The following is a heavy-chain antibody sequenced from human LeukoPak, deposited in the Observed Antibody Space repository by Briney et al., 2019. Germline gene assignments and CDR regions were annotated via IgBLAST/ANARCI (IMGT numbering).Heavy chain of an antibody. D-gene: IGHD2-8*01. CDR1: GFTFSSYA. CDR3: AKSGMQDIVLMVYADYFDY. J-gene: IGHJ4*02. CDR2: ISGSGGST. Sequence: PGGSLRLSCAASGFTFSSYAMSWVRQAPGKGLEWVSAISGSGGSTYYADSVKGRFTISRDNSKNTLYLQMNSLRAEDTAVYYCAKSGMQDIVLMVYADYFDYWGQGTLVTVSS. V-gene: IGHV3-23*01.